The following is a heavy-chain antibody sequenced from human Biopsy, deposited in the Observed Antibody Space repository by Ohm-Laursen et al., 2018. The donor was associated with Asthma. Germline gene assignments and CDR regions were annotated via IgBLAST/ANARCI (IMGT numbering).Heavy chain of an antibody. CDR3: ARDSYSSGLYDDFES. CDR1: GFTFSSYW. V-gene: IGHV3-74*01. CDR2: IASHGSNI. J-gene: IGHJ4*02. Sequence: SLRLSCAASGFTFSSYWMHWVRQAPGKGLVWVSRIASHGSNINYADSVKGRFTISRDDAKNTLYLQMNSLRAEDTAVYYCARDSYSSGLYDDFESWGQGTLVTVSS. D-gene: IGHD6-19*01.